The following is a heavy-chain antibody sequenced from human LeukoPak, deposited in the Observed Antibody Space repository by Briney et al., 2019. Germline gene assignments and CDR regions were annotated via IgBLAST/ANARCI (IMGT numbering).Heavy chain of an antibody. V-gene: IGHV4-59*01. D-gene: IGHD3-16*02. CDR1: GGSISSFF. Sequence: PSETLSLTCTVSGGSISSFFWSWIRQPPGKGLECIGYIHYSGSTNYNPSLKSRVTISVDTSKNQFPLKLSSVTAADTAVYYCASLGSYRSDYWGQGTLVTVTS. CDR2: IHYSGST. J-gene: IGHJ4*02. CDR3: ASLGSYRSDY.